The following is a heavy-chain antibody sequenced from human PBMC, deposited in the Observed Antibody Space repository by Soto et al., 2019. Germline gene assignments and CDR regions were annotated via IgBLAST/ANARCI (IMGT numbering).Heavy chain of an antibody. CDR2: ISAYNGDT. CDR1: GYTFSTYG. J-gene: IGHJ4*02. D-gene: IGHD6-13*01. Sequence: GASVKVSCKSSGYTFSTYGIIWVRQAPGQGLEWMGWISAYNGDTNYAQKLQGRVSLSTDTSTSTAYMELRSLRSGDTAMYYCARDPSPTYSSSWYFDYWGQGTLVTVSS. CDR3: ARDPSPTYSSSWYFDY. V-gene: IGHV1-18*04.